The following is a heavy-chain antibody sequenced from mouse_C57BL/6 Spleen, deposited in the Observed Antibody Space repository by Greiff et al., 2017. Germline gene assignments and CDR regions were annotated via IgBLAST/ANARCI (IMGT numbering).Heavy chain of an antibody. J-gene: IGHJ2*01. CDR2: IDPSDSVT. Sequence: QVQLQQPGAELVRPGSSVKLSCKASGYTFTSYWMDWVKQRPIQGLEWIGNIDPSDSVTHYTQKFKDKATLTADKSSSTAYKQLSSLTSEDSAVYYCARRGNCGFDDWGKGTTLTVSA. V-gene: IGHV1-52*01. D-gene: IGHD2-1*01. CDR1: GYTFTSYW. CDR3: ARRGNCGFDD.